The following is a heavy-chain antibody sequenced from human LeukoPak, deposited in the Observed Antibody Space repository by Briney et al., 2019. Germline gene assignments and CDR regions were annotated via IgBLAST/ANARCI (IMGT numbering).Heavy chain of an antibody. V-gene: IGHV3-74*01. J-gene: IGHJ4*02. Sequence: GGSLRLSCAASGFTFSSYWMHWVRQAPGKGLVWVSRINSDGSSTSYADSVKGRFTISRDNAKNSLYLQMNSLRAEDTAVYYCARAGELLRGFFDYWGQGTLVTVSS. CDR2: INSDGSST. CDR3: ARAGELLRGFFDY. CDR1: GFTFSSYW. D-gene: IGHD1-26*01.